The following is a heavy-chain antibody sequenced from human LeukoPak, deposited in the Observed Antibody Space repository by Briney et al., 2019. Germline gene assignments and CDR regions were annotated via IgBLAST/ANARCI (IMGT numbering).Heavy chain of an antibody. CDR2: IYHSGST. V-gene: IGHV4-38-2*01. D-gene: IGHD1-1*01. Sequence: SETLSPTCAVSGYSISSGYYWGWIRQPPGKGLEWIGSIYHSGSTYYNPSLKSRVTISVDTSKNQFSLKLSSVTAADTAVYYCARGGTGNWFDPWGQGTLVTVSS. CDR3: ARGGTGNWFDP. CDR1: GYSISSGYY. J-gene: IGHJ5*02.